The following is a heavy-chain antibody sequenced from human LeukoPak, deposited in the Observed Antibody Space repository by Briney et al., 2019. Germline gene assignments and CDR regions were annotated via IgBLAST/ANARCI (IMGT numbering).Heavy chain of an antibody. CDR1: GGSISSSSYY. V-gene: IGHV4-39*01. CDR3: AVIVATTGSDFDY. CDR2: IYYSGST. Sequence: SETLSLTCTVSGGSISSSSYYWGWIRQPPGKGLEWIGSIYYSGSTYYNPSLKSRVTISVDTSKSQFSLKLSSVTAADTAVYYCAVIVATTGSDFDYWGQGTLVTVSS. J-gene: IGHJ4*02. D-gene: IGHD5-12*01.